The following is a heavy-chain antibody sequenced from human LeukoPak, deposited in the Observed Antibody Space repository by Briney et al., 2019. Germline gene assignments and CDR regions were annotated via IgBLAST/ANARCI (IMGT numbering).Heavy chain of an antibody. CDR2: INPNSGGT. J-gene: IGHJ3*02. CDR1: GYTFTGYY. V-gene: IGHV1-2*02. CDR3: ARAYCSSTSCYLVDI. D-gene: IGHD2-2*01. Sequence: ASVKVSCKASGYTFTGYYMHWVRQAPGQGLEWMGWINPNSGGTNYAQKFQGRVTMTRDTSISTAYMELSRLRSDDTAVYYCARAYCSSTSCYLVDIWGQGTMVTVSS.